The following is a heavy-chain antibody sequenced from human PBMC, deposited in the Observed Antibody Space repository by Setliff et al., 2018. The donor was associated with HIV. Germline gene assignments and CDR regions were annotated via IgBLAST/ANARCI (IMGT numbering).Heavy chain of an antibody. CDR1: GYTFTSYG. D-gene: IGHD1-26*01. J-gene: IGHJ3*02. CDR3: ARDSEWGSYIFWTFDI. V-gene: IGHV1-18*01. CDR2: ISTYNGNT. Sequence: ASVKVSCKASGYTFTSYGISWVRQAPGQGLEWMGWISTYNGNTNYAQKLQGRVTMTTDTSTSTAYMELRSLRSDDTAVYYCARDSEWGSYIFWTFDIWGQGTMVTVSS.